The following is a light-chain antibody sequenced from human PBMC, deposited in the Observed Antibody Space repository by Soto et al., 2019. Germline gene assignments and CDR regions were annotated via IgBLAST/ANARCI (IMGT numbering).Light chain of an antibody. Sequence: QAVLTQPPSASGTPGQKAFISCFGSTSNIGGTNYAYWYQQLPGAAPKLLMHSNNLRPSGVPERISGSKFGTAASLAISGLRSEDEAVYYCASWDDRLGAVIFGGGTKLTVL. CDR3: ASWDDRLGAVI. J-gene: IGLJ2*01. V-gene: IGLV1-47*02. CDR2: SNN. CDR1: TSNIGGTNY.